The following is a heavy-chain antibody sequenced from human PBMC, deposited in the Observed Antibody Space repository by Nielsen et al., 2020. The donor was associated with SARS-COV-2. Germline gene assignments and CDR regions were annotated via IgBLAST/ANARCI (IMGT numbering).Heavy chain of an antibody. Sequence: SLKISCAASGFTFDDYPMHWVRQAPGKGLEWVSGISWNSGSIGYADSVKGRFTISGDNAKNSLYLQMNSLRAEDTALYYCAKATYYDSSGHGYYFDYWGQGTLVTVSS. CDR2: ISWNSGSI. J-gene: IGHJ4*02. CDR1: GFTFDDYP. D-gene: IGHD3-22*01. V-gene: IGHV3-9*01. CDR3: AKATYYDSSGHGYYFDY.